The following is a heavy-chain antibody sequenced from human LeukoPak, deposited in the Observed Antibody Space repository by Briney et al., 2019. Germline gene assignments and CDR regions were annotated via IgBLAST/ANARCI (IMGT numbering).Heavy chain of an antibody. CDR2: ISGSGDIT. D-gene: IGHD6-19*01. CDR1: GFTFSNAW. V-gene: IGHV3-23*01. CDR3: AKDPHSSGWYVHFYFDF. J-gene: IGHJ4*02. Sequence: GGSLRLSCAASGFTFSNAWMSWVRQSPGKGLEWVSAISGSGDITYYADSVKGRFAVSRDNSKNTLYLQMNSLRAEDTAVYYCAKDPHSSGWYVHFYFDFWGQGTLVTVSS.